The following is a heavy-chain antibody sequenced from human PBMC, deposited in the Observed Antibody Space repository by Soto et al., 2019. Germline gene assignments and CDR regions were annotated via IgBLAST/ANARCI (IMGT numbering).Heavy chain of an antibody. J-gene: IGHJ4*02. Sequence: QVQLVPSGGEVKKPGASVKVSCKTSGYTFTTNGIIWVRQAPGQGLEWVGWISAYSGKTHYAQNFQGKVTITTDTPPNPSYLELRSLRSDDTAVYYCARDPYLGDHQYWGQGTLVTVSS. D-gene: IGHD3-16*01. CDR3: ARDPYLGDHQY. V-gene: IGHV1-18*01. CDR1: GYTFTTNG. CDR2: ISAYSGKT.